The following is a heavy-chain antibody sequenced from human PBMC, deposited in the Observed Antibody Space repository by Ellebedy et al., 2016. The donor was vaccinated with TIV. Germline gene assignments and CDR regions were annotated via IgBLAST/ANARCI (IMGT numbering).Heavy chain of an antibody. Sequence: GESLKISCAASGFTFTTAWMFWVRQAPGKGLEWVGRIKSKTDGGTTDYGAPVKGRFTISRDDSKDTLHLHMSSLKIEDTAVYYCTTRPPPYCDCPLDYWGQGTLVTVSS. CDR2: IKSKTDGGTT. V-gene: IGHV3-15*01. J-gene: IGHJ4*02. CDR3: TTRPPPYCDCPLDY. D-gene: IGHD4-17*01. CDR1: GFTFTTAW.